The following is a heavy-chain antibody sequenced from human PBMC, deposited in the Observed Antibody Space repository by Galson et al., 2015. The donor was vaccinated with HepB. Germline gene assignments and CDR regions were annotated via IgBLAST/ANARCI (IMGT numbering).Heavy chain of an antibody. CDR1: GFTFDDYA. D-gene: IGHD3-10*01. Sequence: SLRLSCAASGFTFDDYAMHWVRQAPGKGLEWVSLISWDGGSTYYADSVKGRFTISRDNSKNSLYLQMNSLRAEDTALYYCAKDKSGSGSYSDYGMDVWGQGTTVTVSS. V-gene: IGHV3-43D*03. CDR2: ISWDGGST. CDR3: AKDKSGSGSYSDYGMDV. J-gene: IGHJ6*02.